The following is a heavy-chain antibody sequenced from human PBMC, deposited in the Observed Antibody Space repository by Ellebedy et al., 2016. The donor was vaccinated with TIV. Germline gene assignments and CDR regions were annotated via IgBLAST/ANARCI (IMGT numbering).Heavy chain of an antibody. J-gene: IGHJ4*02. CDR3: VRDGVGAPPFDY. CDR1: GFTFDDYA. D-gene: IGHD1-26*01. Sequence: GESLKISCAASGFTFDDYAMHWVRQAPGQGLVWVSRVKYDGTSTNYADSVKGRFTISRDNAKNTLDLQMNSLRAEDTAVYYCVRDGVGAPPFDYWGQGTLVTVSS. CDR2: VKYDGTST. V-gene: IGHV3-74*01.